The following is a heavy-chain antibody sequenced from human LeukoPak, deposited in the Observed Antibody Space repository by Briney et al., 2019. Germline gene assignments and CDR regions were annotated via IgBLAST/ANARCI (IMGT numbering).Heavy chain of an antibody. CDR3: ARDHRGGLNWFDP. CDR1: GYTFTGYY. Sequence: ASVKVSCKASGYTFTGYYMHWVRQAPGQGLEWMGWINPNSGGTNYAQKFQGRVTMTRDTSISTAHMELSRLRSDDTAVYYCARDHRGGLNWFDPWGQGTLVTVSS. J-gene: IGHJ5*02. CDR2: INPNSGGT. D-gene: IGHD3-10*01. V-gene: IGHV1-2*02.